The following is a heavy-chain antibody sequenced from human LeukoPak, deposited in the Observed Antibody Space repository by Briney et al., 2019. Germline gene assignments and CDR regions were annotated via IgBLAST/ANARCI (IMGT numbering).Heavy chain of an antibody. Sequence: ASVKVSCKASGGTFSSYAISWVRQAPGQGLEWMGRIIPILGIANYAQKFQGRVTITADKSTSTAYMELSSLRSEDTAVYYCARSVGAATPLTFDYWGQGTLVTVSS. CDR3: ARSVGAATPLTFDY. D-gene: IGHD2-15*01. V-gene: IGHV1-69*04. CDR1: GGTFSSYA. J-gene: IGHJ4*02. CDR2: IIPILGIA.